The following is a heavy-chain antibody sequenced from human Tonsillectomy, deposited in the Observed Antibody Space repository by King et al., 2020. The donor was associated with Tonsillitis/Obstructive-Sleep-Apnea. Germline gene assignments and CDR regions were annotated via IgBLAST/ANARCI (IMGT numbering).Heavy chain of an antibody. CDR3: ARALRSYFDY. J-gene: IGHJ4*02. V-gene: IGHV3-74*01. CDR1: GFPLSSYW. Sequence: VQLVESGGGLVQPGGSLRLSCAASGFPLSSYWMHWVRQAPGKGLVWVSRINSDGRSTSYAESVKGRLTISRDNAKNTLYLQMNSLKAEDTAVYYCARALRSYFDYWGQGTLVTVSS. CDR2: INSDGRST.